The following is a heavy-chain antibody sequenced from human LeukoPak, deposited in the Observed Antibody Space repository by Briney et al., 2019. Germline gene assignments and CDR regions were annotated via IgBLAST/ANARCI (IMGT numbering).Heavy chain of an antibody. CDR2: IYYSGST. CDR1: GGSISSYY. CDR3: ARSYYGSGSYIDAFDI. J-gene: IGHJ3*02. Sequence: PSETLSLTCTVSGGSISSYYWSWIRQPPGKGLEWIGYIYYSGSTNYNPSLKSRVTISVDTSKNQFSLKLSSVTAADTAAYYCARSYYGSGSYIDAFDIWGQGTMVTVSS. V-gene: IGHV4-59*12. D-gene: IGHD3-10*01.